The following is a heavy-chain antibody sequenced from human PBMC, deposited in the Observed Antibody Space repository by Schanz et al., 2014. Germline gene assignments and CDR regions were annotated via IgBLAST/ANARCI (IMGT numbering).Heavy chain of an antibody. CDR1: GYSFTPFP. J-gene: IGHJ4*02. D-gene: IGHD6-13*01. CDR3: ARSGSSNWYFFDY. CDR2: INAGTGNT. V-gene: IGHV1-3*01. Sequence: QVQLVQSWAEVQGPGASVKVSCKASGYSFTPFPIHWVRQAPGQRLEWMGWINAGTGNTEYSQKFQGRVTITRDTLASTAYMEVSSLRSEDTAVYYCARSGSSNWYFFDYWGQGTLVTVSS.